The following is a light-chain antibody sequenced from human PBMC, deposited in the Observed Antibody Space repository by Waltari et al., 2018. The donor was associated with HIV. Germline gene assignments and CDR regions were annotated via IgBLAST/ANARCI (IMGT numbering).Light chain of an antibody. V-gene: IGLV2-14*01. J-gene: IGLJ2*01. CDR2: VVD. Sequence: SDLTQPASVSGFLGQSITISCTGADSDFGLYNFISWYQQQPGKVPKLLLYVVDTRASGIPGRFSGSKSGNTASLTITGLQIEDEGLYYCASYTADDTVLFGGWTTVTVL. CDR3: ASYTADDTVL. CDR1: DSDFGLYNF.